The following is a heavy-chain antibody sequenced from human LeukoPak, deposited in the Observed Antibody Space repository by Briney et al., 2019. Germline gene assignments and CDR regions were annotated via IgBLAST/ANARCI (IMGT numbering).Heavy chain of an antibody. D-gene: IGHD2-2*01. Sequence: GGSLRLSCAASGFTFRSYGTHWVRQAPGKGLEWVAFIRYDGSNKYYADSVKGRFAISRDNSKNTLYLQMNSLRAEDTAVYYCAKDGRYCSSTSCYLYYYYYYYMDVWGKGTTVTVSS. J-gene: IGHJ6*03. CDR3: AKDGRYCSSTSCYLYYYYYYYMDV. CDR2: IRYDGSNK. CDR1: GFTFRSYG. V-gene: IGHV3-30*02.